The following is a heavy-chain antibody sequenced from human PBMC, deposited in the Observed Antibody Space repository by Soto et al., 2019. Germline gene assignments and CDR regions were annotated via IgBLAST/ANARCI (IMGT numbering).Heavy chain of an antibody. CDR2: IWYDGSNK. J-gene: IGHJ4*03. Sequence: QVQLVESGGGVVQPGGSLRLSCAASGFTFSSYGMHWVRQAPGKGLEWVAGIWYDGSNKYYADSVKGRFTISRDNYKKTLYLPINSHRADDRAVYSCARDPRYCTSGVSSFSFGLWGHGTLVPVSA. CDR3: ARDPRYCTSGVSSFSFGL. V-gene: IGHV3-33*01. CDR1: GFTFSSYG. D-gene: IGHD2-8*01.